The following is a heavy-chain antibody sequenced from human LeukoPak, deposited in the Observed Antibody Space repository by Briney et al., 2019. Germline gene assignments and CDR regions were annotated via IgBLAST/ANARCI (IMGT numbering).Heavy chain of an antibody. J-gene: IGHJ4*02. CDR3: ARGRDNYDISGFSALGY. CDR2: IWYDGTNI. CDR1: GFAFSAYG. Sequence: PGGSLRLSCAASGFAFSAYGMHWVRQPPGGGLEWVAVIWYDGTNIDYADSVKGRFTISRDNSKNTLYLQMNSLRAEDTAVYYCARGRDNYDISGFSALGYWGQGTLATVSS. V-gene: IGHV3-33*01. D-gene: IGHD3-22*01.